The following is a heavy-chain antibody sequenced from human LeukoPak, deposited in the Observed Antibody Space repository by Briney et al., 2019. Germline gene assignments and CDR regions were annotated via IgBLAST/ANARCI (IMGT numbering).Heavy chain of an antibody. J-gene: IGHJ4*02. D-gene: IGHD1-20*01. Sequence: ASVKVSCKASGYTFTGYYMHWVRQAPGQGLEWMGWINPNSGGTNYAQKFQGRVTMTRDTSISTAYLDLSSLRSDDTAVYYCARDRRITGSYRYWGQGTLVTVSS. CDR1: GYTFTGYY. CDR2: INPNSGGT. CDR3: ARDRRITGSYRY. V-gene: IGHV1-2*02.